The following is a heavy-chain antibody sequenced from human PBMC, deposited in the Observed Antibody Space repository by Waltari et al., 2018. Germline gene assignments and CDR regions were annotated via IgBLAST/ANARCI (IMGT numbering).Heavy chain of an antibody. J-gene: IGHJ4*02. CDR1: CFTCDTLS. CDR3: AKEPRGNNWNFYVDD. D-gene: IGHD1-7*01. V-gene: IGHV3-23*01. CDR2: ISSSGRYT. Sequence: EGQLLESGGDWVQPGGTLRLSCATSCFTCDTLSVRWVRQAPGKGPEWVSTISSSGRYTIYADSVQGRFTISRDNSKNMLFLQMRSLRVDDTAVYYCAKEPRGNNWNFYVDDWGQGTLVTVSS.